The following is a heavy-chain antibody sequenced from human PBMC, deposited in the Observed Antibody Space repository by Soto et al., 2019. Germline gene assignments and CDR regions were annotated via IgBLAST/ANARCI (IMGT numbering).Heavy chain of an antibody. Sequence: LTETLSLTCTVSGDSISNYYWNWIRQPPGKGLEWIGYIYYSDTTNYSPSLKSRVTISVDTYKNQFSVKLTSVTVADTAVYYCARAFKTRDFWSGYSAPFDSWGPGTLVTVSS. J-gene: IGHJ4*02. CDR2: IYYSDTT. CDR3: ARAFKTRDFWSGYSAPFDS. V-gene: IGHV4-59*01. CDR1: GDSISNYY. D-gene: IGHD3-3*01.